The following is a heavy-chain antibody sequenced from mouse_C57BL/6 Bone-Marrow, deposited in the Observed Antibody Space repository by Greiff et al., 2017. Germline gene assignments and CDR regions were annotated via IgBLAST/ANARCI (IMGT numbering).Heavy chain of an antibody. V-gene: IGHV14-2*01. CDR3: TRSLLYYDTNY. Sequence: SGAELVKPGASVKLSCTASGFNIKDYYIPWVKQRTEQGLEWIGRIDPEDGETKYAPKFQDKATITADTSSNTAYLQLSSLTSEDTAVYYCTRSLLYYDTNYWGQGTTLTVSS. CDR2: IDPEDGET. CDR1: GFNIKDYY. D-gene: IGHD1-2*01. J-gene: IGHJ2*01.